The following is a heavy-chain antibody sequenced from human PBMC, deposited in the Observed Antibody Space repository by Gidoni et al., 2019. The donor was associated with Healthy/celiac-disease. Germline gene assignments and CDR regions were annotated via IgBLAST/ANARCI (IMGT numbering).Heavy chain of an antibody. V-gene: IGHV3-49*05. CDR2: IRSKDYGGTT. CDR1: GFPFGTSA. D-gene: IGHD3-3*01. J-gene: IGHJ3*02. Sequence: ELQLVESVGGLVKPVRSLRLSFTASGFPFGTSAIIWFRQAPGKGLEWVGFIRSKDYGGTTEEAASVKGRFTISRDDSKSIAYLQMNSLKTEDTAVYYCTRDARDYDFWSGYPWDAFDIWGQGTMGTVSS. CDR3: TRDARDYDFWSGYPWDAFDI.